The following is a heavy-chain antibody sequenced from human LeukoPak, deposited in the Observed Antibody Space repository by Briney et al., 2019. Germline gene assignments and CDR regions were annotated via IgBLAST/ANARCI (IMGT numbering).Heavy chain of an antibody. CDR2: IRYDGSNK. Sequence: GGSLRLSCEASGFTFSRHGMHWVRQAPGKGLEWVAFIRYDGSNKYYADSVKGRFTISRDNSKNTLYLQMNSLRAEDTAVYYCANLLRWEPYWGQGTLVTVPS. J-gene: IGHJ4*02. CDR3: ANLLRWEPY. D-gene: IGHD4-23*01. V-gene: IGHV3-30*02. CDR1: GFTFSRHG.